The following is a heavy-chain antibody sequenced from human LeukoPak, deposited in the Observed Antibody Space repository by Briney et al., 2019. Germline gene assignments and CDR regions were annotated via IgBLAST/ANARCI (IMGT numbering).Heavy chain of an antibody. CDR3: ARDRSSYFDY. V-gene: IGHV4-39*01. D-gene: IGHD1-14*01. CDR2: IYNSGST. Sequence: SETLSLTCTVSGGSISSNNYYWGWIRQPPGKGLEWIGSIYNSGSTYYNPSLKSRVTISVGTSKNQFALKLSSVTAADTAVYYCARDRSSYFDYWGQGTLVTVSS. CDR1: GGSISSNNYY. J-gene: IGHJ4*02.